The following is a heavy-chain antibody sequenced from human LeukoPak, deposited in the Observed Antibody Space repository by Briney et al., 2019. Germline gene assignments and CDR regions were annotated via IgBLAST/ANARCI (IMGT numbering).Heavy chain of an antibody. V-gene: IGHV5-10-1*01. D-gene: IGHD3-9*01. CDR3: ATADVLTGSLYDY. Sequence: GEPLKISCKASGYSFTSYWISWVRQMPGKGLEWVGRIDAVDIYNNYSPSFQGHVTISAAKSIITAYLQWSSLKASDTAMYYCATADVLTGSLYDYWGEVTLVTVS. CDR1: GYSFTSYW. J-gene: IGHJ4*02. CDR2: IDAVDIYN.